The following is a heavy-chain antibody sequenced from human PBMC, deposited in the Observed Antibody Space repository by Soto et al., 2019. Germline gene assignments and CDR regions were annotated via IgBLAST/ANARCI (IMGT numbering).Heavy chain of an antibody. CDR1: GYTFTGYF. D-gene: IGHD3-9*01. J-gene: IGHJ4*02. CDR2: INPNTGAT. V-gene: IGHV1-2*02. CDR3: AREKDYEILAAYKKAGGFDY. Sequence: QAHLVQSGAEVKKPGASVKVSCRTSGYTFTGYFIHWVRQAPGQGLEWMGWINPNTGATLYAQKFQDRVPMTRDTSINTAYMDLSELTTDDTAVYFCAREKDYEILAAYKKAGGFDYWGQGTLVTVSS.